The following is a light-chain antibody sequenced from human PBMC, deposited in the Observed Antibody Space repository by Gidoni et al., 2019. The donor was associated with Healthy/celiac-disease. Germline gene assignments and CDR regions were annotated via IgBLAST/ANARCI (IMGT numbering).Light chain of an antibody. J-gene: IGKJ2*01. CDR1: QGISSY. CDR3: QQYYSYLYT. V-gene: IGKV1-8*01. CDR2: AAS. Sequence: AIRMTQSPSSFSASTGDRVTITCRASQGISSYLAWYQQKPGKARKLLIYAASTLQSGVPSRFSGSGSGTDFTLTISCLQSEDFATYYCQQYYSYLYTFGQGTKLEIK.